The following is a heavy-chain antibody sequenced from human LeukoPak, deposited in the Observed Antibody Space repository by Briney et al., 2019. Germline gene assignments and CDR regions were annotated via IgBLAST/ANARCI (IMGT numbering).Heavy chain of an antibody. CDR3: ARQAYYYDSSGYYSDY. D-gene: IGHD3-22*01. V-gene: IGHV5-51*01. J-gene: IGHJ4*02. Sequence: GESLKISCKGSGYSFTSYWIGRVRQMPGKGLEWMGIIYPGDSDTRYSPSFQGQVTISADKSISTAYLQWSSLKASDTAMYYCARQAYYYDSSGYYSDYWGQGTLVTVSS. CDR2: IYPGDSDT. CDR1: GYSFTSYW.